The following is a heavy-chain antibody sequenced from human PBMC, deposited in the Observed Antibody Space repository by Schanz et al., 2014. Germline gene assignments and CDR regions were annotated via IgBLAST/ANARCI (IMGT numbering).Heavy chain of an antibody. CDR1: GGTFTSYA. CDR3: ARDRDQWDGNFCDF. CDR2: IIPIVDIT. V-gene: IGHV1-69*04. D-gene: IGHD1-26*01. J-gene: IGHJ4*02. Sequence: QVQLVQSGAEVRKPGSSVRVSCKASGGTFTSYAFSWVRQAPGQGLEWMGRIIPIVDITNYAQKFQGRVTMTTDTSTSTVYMELRSLRSDDTAVYYCARDRDQWDGNFCDFWGQGTLVTVSS.